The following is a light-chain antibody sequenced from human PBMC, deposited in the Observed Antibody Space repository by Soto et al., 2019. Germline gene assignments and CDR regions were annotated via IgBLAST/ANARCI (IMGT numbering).Light chain of an antibody. CDR3: LQDYIYPWT. V-gene: IGKV1-39*01. CDR1: QSISSY. CDR2: AAS. J-gene: IGKJ1*01. Sequence: DIKMTQSPSSLSASVGDRVTITCRASQSISSYLNWYQQKPGKAPKLLIYAASSLQSGVPSRFSGSGSGTEFTLTISGLLPEDFATYYCLQDYIYPWTFGQGTKVDIK.